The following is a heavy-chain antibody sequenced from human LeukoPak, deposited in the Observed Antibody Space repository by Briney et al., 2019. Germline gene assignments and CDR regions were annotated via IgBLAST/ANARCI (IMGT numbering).Heavy chain of an antibody. J-gene: IGHJ4*02. CDR3: AKDRREYSSGWYLDY. Sequence: PGGSLRLSCAASGFTFTSYAMNWVRQAPGKGLEWVAFIRYDGSNKYYADSVKGRLTISRDNSKNTLYLQMNSLRAEDTAVYYCAKDRREYSSGWYLDYWGQGTLVTVSS. V-gene: IGHV3-30*02. D-gene: IGHD6-19*01. CDR1: GFTFTSYA. CDR2: IRYDGSNK.